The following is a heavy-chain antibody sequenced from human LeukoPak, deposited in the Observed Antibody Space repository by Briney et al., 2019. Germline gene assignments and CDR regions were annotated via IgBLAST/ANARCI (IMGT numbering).Heavy chain of an antibody. CDR1: GGSFSGYY. CDR3: ARGEWAADY. J-gene: IGHJ4*02. D-gene: IGHD1-26*01. CDR2: INHSGST. Sequence: PSETLSLTCAVYGGSFSGYYWSWIRQPPGKGLEWIGEINHSGSTNYNPPLKSRVTISVDTSKNQFSLKLSSVTAADTAVYYCARGEWAADYWGQGTLVTVSS. V-gene: IGHV4-34*01.